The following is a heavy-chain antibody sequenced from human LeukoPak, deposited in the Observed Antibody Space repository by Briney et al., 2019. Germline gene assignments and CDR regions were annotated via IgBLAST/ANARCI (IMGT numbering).Heavy chain of an antibody. CDR3: ARGLPLNPGDYDSSGYYYFDY. Sequence: SETLSLTCAVYGGSFSGYYWTWIRQTPGKGLEWIGEVKYTGSTNCNPSLKSRVTISLDMSKNQFFLMLTSVTAADTAVYYCARGLPLNPGDYDSSGYYYFDYWGQGTLVTVSS. D-gene: IGHD3-22*01. V-gene: IGHV4-34*01. J-gene: IGHJ4*02. CDR2: VKYTGST. CDR1: GGSFSGYY.